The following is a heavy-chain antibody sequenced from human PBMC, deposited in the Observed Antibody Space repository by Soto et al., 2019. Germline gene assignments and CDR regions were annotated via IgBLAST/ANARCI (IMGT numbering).Heavy chain of an antibody. V-gene: IGHV1-69*02. CDR1: GGTFSSYT. D-gene: IGHD1-26*01. CDR3: ARHEVGGSYGALDS. CDR2: IIPILGIA. Sequence: QVQLVQSGAEVKKPGSSVKVSCKASGGTFSSYTISWVRQAPGQGLEWMGRIIPILGIANYAQKFQGRVTITADKSTSTAYMELSSLRSEDTAVYYCARHEVGGSYGALDSWGQGTLVTVSS. J-gene: IGHJ4*02.